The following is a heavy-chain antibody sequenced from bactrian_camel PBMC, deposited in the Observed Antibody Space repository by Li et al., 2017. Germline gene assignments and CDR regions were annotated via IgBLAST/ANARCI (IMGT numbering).Heavy chain of an antibody. J-gene: IGHJ4*01. Sequence: HVQLVESGGGLVQPGGSLRLSCVASGFFFSGYNASWVRQAPGKGLEWIGSILWDGSATFYPDSTKGRFTIAKDNAKNTMYLQMMNLGIEDTARYYCRTSYHGSMGQGTQVTVS. CDR2: ILWDGSAT. CDR1: GFFFSGYN. D-gene: IGHD7*01. V-gene: IGHV3-2*01.